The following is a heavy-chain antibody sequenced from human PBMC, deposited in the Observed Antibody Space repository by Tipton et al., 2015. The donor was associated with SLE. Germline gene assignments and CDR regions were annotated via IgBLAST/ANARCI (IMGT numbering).Heavy chain of an antibody. V-gene: IGHV3-23*01. D-gene: IGHD6-13*01. CDR1: GFTFSSYA. CDR2: ISGSGGST. Sequence: SLRLSCAASGFTFSSYAMSWVRQAPGKGLEWVSAISGSGGSTYYADSVKGRFTISRDNSKNTLYLQMNSLRAEDTAVYYCARDPRQLVPYFDYWGQGTLVTVSS. CDR3: ARDPRQLVPYFDY. J-gene: IGHJ4*02.